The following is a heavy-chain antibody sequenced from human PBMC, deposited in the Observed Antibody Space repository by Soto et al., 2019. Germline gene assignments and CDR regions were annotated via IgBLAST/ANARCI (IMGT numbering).Heavy chain of an antibody. CDR1: GFTFNTYG. V-gene: IGHV3-33*08. CDR3: ARADCTGAYCYSWPFNYGVDV. Sequence: QVQLVESGGGVVQPGGSLRLSCTTSGFTFNTYGMHWVRQAPGKGLEWVAIIWYDGSNKYYADSVKGRFTISRDNSKNTLYLQMNRLRAEDTALYYCARADCTGAYCYSWPFNYGVDVWGQGNTVTVSS. CDR2: IWYDGSNK. D-gene: IGHD2-15*01. J-gene: IGHJ6*02.